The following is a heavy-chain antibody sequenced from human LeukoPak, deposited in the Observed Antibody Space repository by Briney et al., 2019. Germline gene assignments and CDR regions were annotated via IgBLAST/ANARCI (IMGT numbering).Heavy chain of an antibody. CDR1: GFTFSSYS. CDR2: ISSSSSYI. Sequence: PGGSLRLSCAASGFTFSSYSMNWVRQAPGKGLEWVSSISSSSSYIYYADSVKGRFTISRDNAKNSLYLRMNSLRAEDTAVYYCARVGTVLRYFDWPPLGYYYGMDVWGQGTTVTVSS. D-gene: IGHD3-9*01. J-gene: IGHJ6*02. V-gene: IGHV3-21*01. CDR3: ARVGTVLRYFDWPPLGYYYGMDV.